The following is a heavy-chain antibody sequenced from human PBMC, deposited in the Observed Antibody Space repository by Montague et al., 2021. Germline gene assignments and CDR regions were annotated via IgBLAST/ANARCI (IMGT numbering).Heavy chain of an antibody. D-gene: IGHD3-10*01. Sequence: SETRSLTCTVTGGSISRSSYYWGWIRQPPGKGLEWIGSIYSSGSTYYNPSLKGRVTISADTSKNQFSLKLSSVTAADTAVYYCARRGGTMVRGVKGYMDVWGKGATVTVSS. CDR2: IYSSGST. J-gene: IGHJ6*03. V-gene: IGHV4-39*01. CDR3: ARRGGTMVRGVKGYMDV. CDR1: GGSISRSSYY.